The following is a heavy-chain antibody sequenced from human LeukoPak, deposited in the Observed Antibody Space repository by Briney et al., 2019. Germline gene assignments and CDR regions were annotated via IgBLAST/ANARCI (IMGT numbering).Heavy chain of an antibody. CDR2: ISAYNGNT. J-gene: IGHJ6*02. Sequence: GASVKVSCKASGYRFTSHGINWVRQAPGQGLEWMGWISAYNGNTNYAQNLQGRVTMTTDTSTSTAYMELRSLRSDETAVYYCAMTYCSGGSCWAYYYGMDVWGQGTTVTVSS. CDR3: AMTYCSGGSCWAYYYGMDV. V-gene: IGHV1-18*01. D-gene: IGHD2-15*01. CDR1: GYRFTSHG.